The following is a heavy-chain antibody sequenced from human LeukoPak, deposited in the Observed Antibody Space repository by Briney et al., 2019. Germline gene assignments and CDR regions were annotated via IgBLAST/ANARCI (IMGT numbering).Heavy chain of an antibody. Sequence: ALVKVSCKVSGYTLTELSMHWVRQAPGKGLEWMGGFDPEDGETIYAQKFQGRVTMTEDTSTDTAYMELSSLRSEDTAVYYCATLGYYYDSSGYYDYWGQGTLVTVSS. CDR3: ATLGYYYDSSGYYDY. CDR1: GYTLTELS. D-gene: IGHD3-22*01. CDR2: FDPEDGET. V-gene: IGHV1-24*01. J-gene: IGHJ4*02.